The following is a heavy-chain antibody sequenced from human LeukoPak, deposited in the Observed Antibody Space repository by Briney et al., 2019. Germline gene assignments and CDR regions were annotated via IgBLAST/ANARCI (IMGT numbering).Heavy chain of an antibody. D-gene: IGHD6-13*01. Sequence: GRSLRLSCAASGFTFNNYGMHWVRQAPGKGLEWVAVIATDGRDKKYADSVKGRFTISRDNSKITLYLEMNSLRPEDTAVYHCAKDSKVAAAGYFFDYWGQGTLVTVSS. CDR1: GFTFNNYG. V-gene: IGHV3-30*18. CDR3: AKDSKVAAAGYFFDY. J-gene: IGHJ4*02. CDR2: IATDGRDK.